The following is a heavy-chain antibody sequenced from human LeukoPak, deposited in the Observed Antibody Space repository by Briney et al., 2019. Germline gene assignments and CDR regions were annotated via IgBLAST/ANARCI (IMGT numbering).Heavy chain of an antibody. CDR3: AREAAYYNSGSRPIDS. CDR1: GGPVSIGTYY. Sequence: SETLSLTCSVSGGPVSIGTYYWSWIRQPPGKGLEWIGYIWNSGSTKYNPSLKSRVTISVDTSKNQFSLKLSSVTAADTAVYYCAREAAYYNSGSRPIDSWGQGTLVAVSS. J-gene: IGHJ4*02. D-gene: IGHD3-10*01. CDR2: IWNSGST. V-gene: IGHV4-61*01.